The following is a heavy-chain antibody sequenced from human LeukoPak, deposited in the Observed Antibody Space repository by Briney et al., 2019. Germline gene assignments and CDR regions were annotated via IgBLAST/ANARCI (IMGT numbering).Heavy chain of an antibody. CDR1: GGSISSYY. Sequence: PSETLSLTCTVSGGSISSYYWSWIRQPPGEGLEWIGYIYYSGSTNYNPSLKSRVTISVDTSKNQFSLKLSSVTAADTAVYYCARVHSSGYYHYFDYWGQGTLVTVSS. CDR2: IYYSGST. CDR3: ARVHSSGYYHYFDY. V-gene: IGHV4-59*01. J-gene: IGHJ4*02. D-gene: IGHD3-22*01.